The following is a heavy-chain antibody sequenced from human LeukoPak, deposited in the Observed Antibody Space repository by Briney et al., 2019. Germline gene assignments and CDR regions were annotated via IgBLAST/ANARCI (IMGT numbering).Heavy chain of an antibody. CDR2: MSPKSGNT. Sequence: ASVKVSCKASGYTFISFDIDWVRQATGQGLEWMGWMSPKSGNTDYAQKFQGRVTMTRNTSINTAYLELSSLRSDDTVVYFCARGVGGLGNMDVWGEGTTVIVSS. CDR3: ARGVGGLGNMDV. D-gene: IGHD3-16*01. J-gene: IGHJ6*03. V-gene: IGHV1-8*01. CDR1: GYTFISFD.